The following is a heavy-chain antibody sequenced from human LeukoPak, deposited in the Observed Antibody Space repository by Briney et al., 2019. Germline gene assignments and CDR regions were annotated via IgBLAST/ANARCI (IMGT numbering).Heavy chain of an antibody. Sequence: GGSLRLSCAASGFTFDDYAMHWVRHAPGKGLEWVSGISWNSGSIGYADSVKGRFTISRDNAKNSLYLQMNSLRAEDTALYYCAKDRGYSYANGFDYWGQGTLVTVSS. CDR2: ISWNSGSI. J-gene: IGHJ4*02. V-gene: IGHV3-9*01. CDR3: AKDRGYSYANGFDY. D-gene: IGHD5-18*01. CDR1: GFTFDDYA.